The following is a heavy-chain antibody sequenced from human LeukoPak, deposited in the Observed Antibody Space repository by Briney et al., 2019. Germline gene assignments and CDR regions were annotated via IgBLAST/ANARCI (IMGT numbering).Heavy chain of an antibody. Sequence: PGGSLRLSCAVSGFTVSSNYMSWVRQAPGKGLEWVSVIYSGGSTYYADSVKGRFTISRDNSKNTLYLQMNSLRAEDTAVYYCARSPRLYDFWSSGNRDYYYYGMDVWGQGTTVTVSS. J-gene: IGHJ6*02. CDR3: ARSPRLYDFWSSGNRDYYYYGMDV. CDR2: IYSGGST. CDR1: GFTVSSNY. D-gene: IGHD3-3*01. V-gene: IGHV3-66*01.